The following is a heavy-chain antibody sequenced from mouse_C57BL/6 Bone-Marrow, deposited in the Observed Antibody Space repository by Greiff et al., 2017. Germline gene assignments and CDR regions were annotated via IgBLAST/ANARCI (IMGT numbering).Heavy chain of an antibody. CDR2: IYPRDGST. CDR1: GYTFTSYD. J-gene: IGHJ1*03. V-gene: IGHV1-85*01. D-gene: IGHD1-1*01. CDR3: ARDYGSSYWYFDV. Sequence: QLQQSGPELVKPGASVKLSCKASGYTFTSYDINWVKQRPGQGLEWIGWIYPRDGSTKYNEKFKGKATLTVDTSSSTAYMELHSLTSEDSAVYFCARDYGSSYWYFDVWGTGTTVTVFS.